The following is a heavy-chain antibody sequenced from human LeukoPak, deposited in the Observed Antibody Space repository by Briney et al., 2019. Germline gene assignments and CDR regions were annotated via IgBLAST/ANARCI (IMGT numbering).Heavy chain of an antibody. J-gene: IGHJ4*02. Sequence: ASVKVSCKASGYTFTSYYMHWVRQAPGQGLEWMGIINPSGGSTSYAQKFQGRVTMTRDMSTSTVYMELSSLRSEDTAVYYCARAVAGWYYFDYWGQGTLVTVSS. CDR1: GYTFTSYY. CDR2: INPSGGST. CDR3: ARAVAGWYYFDY. V-gene: IGHV1-46*01. D-gene: IGHD6-19*01.